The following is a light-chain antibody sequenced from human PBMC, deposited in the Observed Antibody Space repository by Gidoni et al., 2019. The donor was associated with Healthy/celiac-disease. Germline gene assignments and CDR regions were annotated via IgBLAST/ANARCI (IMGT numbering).Light chain of an antibody. V-gene: IGKV3-20*01. CDR3: QQYGSSPPWT. CDR1: QSVSSSY. Sequence: EIVFTQSPGTLSLSPGERATLSCRASQSVSSSYLAWYQQKPGQAPRLLIYGASSRATGIPDRFSGSGSGTDFTLTISRLEPEDFAVYYCQQYGSSPPWTFXQXTKVXIK. J-gene: IGKJ1*01. CDR2: GAS.